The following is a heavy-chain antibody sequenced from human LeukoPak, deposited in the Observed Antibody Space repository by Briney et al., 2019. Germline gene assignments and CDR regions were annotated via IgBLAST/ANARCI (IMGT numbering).Heavy chain of an antibody. J-gene: IGHJ4*02. V-gene: IGHV4-34*01. D-gene: IGHD3-10*01. CDR2: IHNSGTT. CDR3: ARRYYYNLGSFPFDF. Sequence: SETLSLTCAVSGGLFSGYFWSWIRQSSGKGLGWIGEIHNSGTTNYNPSLNSRVTISEDTSKNQFYLNLSSVTAADTAVYYCARRYYYNLGSFPFDFWGQGTLVTVSS. CDR1: GGLFSGYF.